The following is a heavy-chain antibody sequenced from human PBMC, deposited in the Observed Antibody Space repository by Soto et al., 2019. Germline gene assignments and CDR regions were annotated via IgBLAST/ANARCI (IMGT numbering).Heavy chain of an antibody. Sequence: ASVKVSCKASGYAFASYGINWVRQAPGQGLEWMGWISPHNGNTNYEQHLQGRVTMTTDTSTSTAFMDLRSLRSDDTALYYCVAWGTSTSNPWGQGTLVTVSS. D-gene: IGHD1-1*01. CDR3: VAWGTSTSNP. CDR1: GYAFASYG. J-gene: IGHJ5*02. CDR2: ISPHNGNT. V-gene: IGHV1-18*01.